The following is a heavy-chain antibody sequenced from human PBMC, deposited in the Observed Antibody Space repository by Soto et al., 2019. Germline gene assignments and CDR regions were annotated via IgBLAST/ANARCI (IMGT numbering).Heavy chain of an antibody. V-gene: IGHV1-18*01. J-gene: IGHJ6*01. D-gene: IGHD3-10*02. Sequence: QVQLVQSGAEVKKPGASVKVSCKASGYTFTSYGISWVRQAPGQGLEWMGWINAYNGNTNYAQNLQGRVTLTTDTDNRPIYKERRNGTDDDTTEYYCAGVKFVTMLLRYRHRSERWG. CDR2: INAYNGNT. CDR3: AGVKFVTMLLRYRHRSER. CDR1: GYTFTSYG.